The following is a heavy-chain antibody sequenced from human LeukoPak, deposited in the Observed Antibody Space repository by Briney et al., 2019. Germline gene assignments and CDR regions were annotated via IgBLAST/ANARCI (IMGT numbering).Heavy chain of an antibody. CDR2: IIPIFGTA. D-gene: IGHD1-7*01. J-gene: IGHJ5*02. V-gene: IGHV1-69*05. CDR1: GGTFSSYA. CDR3: AIRAITGTTGWFDP. Sequence: GASVKVSCKASGGTFSSYAISWGREAPGQGLEWMGGIIPIFGTANYAQKFQGRVTITTDESTSTAYMELSSLRSEDTAVYYCAIRAITGTTGWFDPWGQGTLVTVSS.